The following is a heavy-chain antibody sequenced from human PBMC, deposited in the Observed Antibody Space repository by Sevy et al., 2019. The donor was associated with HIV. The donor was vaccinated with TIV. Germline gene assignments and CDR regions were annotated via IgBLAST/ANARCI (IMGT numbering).Heavy chain of an antibody. J-gene: IGHJ5*02. CDR1: GDSMNTYY. CDR3: ATLVPGDNWFDP. Sequence: SETLSLTCTVTGDSMNTYYWAWIRQPPGKSLEWVGYILYSGSTEYSPSLTSRVTMALDKSKNEVSLRLSSVTAADTAVYYCATLVPGDNWFDPWGQGRLVTVSS. CDR2: ILYSGST. D-gene: IGHD2-8*02. V-gene: IGHV4-59*13.